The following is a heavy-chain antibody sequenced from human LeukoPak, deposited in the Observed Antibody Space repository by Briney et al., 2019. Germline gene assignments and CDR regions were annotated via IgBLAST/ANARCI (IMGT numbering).Heavy chain of an antibody. CDR3: ARDPVIGATSKRVHGGLDY. J-gene: IGHJ4*02. CDR1: GFTFRSYA. D-gene: IGHD2-21*01. V-gene: IGHV3-48*03. Sequence: GRSLRLSCAASGFTFRSYAMHWVRQTPERGLEWLAYISGSGYVIDYADSVKGRFIISRDNAKNSLYLQVHSLRAEDTAVYYCARDPVIGATSKRVHGGLDYWGQGTLVTVSS. CDR2: ISGSGYVI.